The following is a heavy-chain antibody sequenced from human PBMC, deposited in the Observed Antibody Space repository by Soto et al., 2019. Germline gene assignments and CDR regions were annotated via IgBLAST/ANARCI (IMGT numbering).Heavy chain of an antibody. V-gene: IGHV3-23*01. CDR2: ISGGGSNT. CDR3: AKDSNKYSSSLRGRYFDY. J-gene: IGHJ4*02. CDR1: GFPFSSYV. D-gene: IGHD4-4*01. Sequence: EVQLLESGGGLVQRGGSLRLSCAASGFPFSSYVMSWVRQAPGKGLEWVSGISGGGSNTFYAESVKGRFTISRDNSKNTLLLQMNSLGAEYTAVYYCAKDSNKYSSSLRGRYFDYWGQGIGVTVSS.